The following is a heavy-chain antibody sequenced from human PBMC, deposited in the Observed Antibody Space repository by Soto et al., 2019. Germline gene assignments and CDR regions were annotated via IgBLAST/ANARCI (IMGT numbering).Heavy chain of an antibody. D-gene: IGHD4-17*01. CDR3: AKSSTVTRIDY. CDR1: GFTFGDDA. V-gene: IGHV3-30*18. Sequence: QVQLVESGGGVVQPGRSLRLSCAASGFTFGDDAMHWVRQAPGKGLEWVAVISYDGRDKYYTESVKGRFNISKDYAKNTLDLQMNSLRAEDKAVYYCAKSSTVTRIDYWVQGTLVPVSS. J-gene: IGHJ4*02. CDR2: ISYDGRDK.